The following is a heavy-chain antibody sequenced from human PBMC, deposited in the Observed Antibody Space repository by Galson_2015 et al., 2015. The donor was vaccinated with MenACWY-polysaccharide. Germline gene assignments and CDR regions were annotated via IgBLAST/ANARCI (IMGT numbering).Heavy chain of an antibody. CDR3: ARVGGRPGDYFFDY. Sequence: ETLSLPCTVSGGSISSYYWSWIRPPAGEGLEWIGRIYTSGSTNYNPSLKSRVTMSVDTSENQFSLKLSSVTAADTAVYYCARVGGRPGDYFFDYWGQGTLVTVSS. V-gene: IGHV4-4*07. J-gene: IGHJ4*02. CDR2: IYTSGST. D-gene: IGHD4-17*01. CDR1: GGSISSYY.